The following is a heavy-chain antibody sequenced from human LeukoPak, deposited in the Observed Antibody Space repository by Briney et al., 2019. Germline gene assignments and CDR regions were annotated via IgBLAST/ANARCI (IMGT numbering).Heavy chain of an antibody. CDR3: AKGGRRGYYYYYMDV. Sequence: GGSLRLSCAAPGFTFSSYAMSWVRQAPGKGLEWVSAISGSGGSTYYADSVKGRFTISRDNSKSTLYLQMNSLRAEDTAVYYCAKGGRRGYYYYYMDVWGKGTTVTVSS. J-gene: IGHJ6*03. D-gene: IGHD3-10*01. CDR1: GFTFSSYA. V-gene: IGHV3-23*01. CDR2: ISGSGGST.